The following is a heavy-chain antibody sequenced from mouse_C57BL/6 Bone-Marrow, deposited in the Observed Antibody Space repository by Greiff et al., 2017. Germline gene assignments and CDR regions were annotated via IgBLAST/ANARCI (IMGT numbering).Heavy chain of an antibody. CDR2: IDPENGDP. D-gene: IGHD1-1*01. J-gene: IGHJ3*01. CDR3: TRGGSPFAY. V-gene: IGHV14-4*01. CDR1: GFNIKDDY. Sequence: EVQLQQSGAELVRPGASVKLSCTASGFNIKDDYMHWVKQRPEQGLEWIGWIDPENGDPEYASKFQGKATITADTSSNPAYLQLSSLTSEDTAVYYCTRGGSPFAYWGQGTLVTVSA.